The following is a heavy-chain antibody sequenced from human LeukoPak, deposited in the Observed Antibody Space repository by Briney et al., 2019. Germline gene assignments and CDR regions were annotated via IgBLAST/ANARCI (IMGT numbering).Heavy chain of an antibody. D-gene: IGHD1-20*01. V-gene: IGHV4-61*01. CDR2: IYYSGST. Sequence: SETLSLTCTVSGGSVSSGSYYWSWIRQPPGKGLEWIGYIYYSGSTNCNPSLKSRVTISVDTSKNQFSLKLSSVAAADTAVYYCARYNWNDPDYWGQGTLVTVSS. CDR1: GGSVSSGSYY. CDR3: ARYNWNDPDY. J-gene: IGHJ4*02.